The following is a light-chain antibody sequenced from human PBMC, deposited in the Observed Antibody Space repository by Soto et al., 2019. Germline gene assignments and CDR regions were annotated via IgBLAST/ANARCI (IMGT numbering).Light chain of an antibody. CDR1: RSDVGSYNS. J-gene: IGLJ2*01. V-gene: IGLV2-23*02. CDR2: EVT. CDR3: LSYAGNSIWL. Sequence: QSALTQPASVSGSPGQSITISCTGTRSDVGSYNSIAWYQQHPGKAPRVVIFEVTKRPSGISDRFSGSKSGYTASLRISGRQAEDEADYFCLSYAGNSIWLFGGGTKVTVL.